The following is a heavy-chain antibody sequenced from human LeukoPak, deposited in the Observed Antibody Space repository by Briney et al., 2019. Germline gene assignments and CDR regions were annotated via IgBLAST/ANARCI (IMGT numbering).Heavy chain of an antibody. CDR2: INPNSGGT. CDR3: ARGEALYSSSWYLTTEGFDP. D-gene: IGHD6-13*01. J-gene: IGHJ5*02. CDR1: VYTFTGCY. V-gene: IGHV1-2*02. Sequence: ASVKVSCKASVYTFTGCYMHWVRQAPGQGLEWMGWINPNSGGTNYAQKFQGRVTMTRDTSISTAYMELSRLRSDDTAVYYCARGEALYSSSWYLTTEGFDPWGQGTLVTVSS.